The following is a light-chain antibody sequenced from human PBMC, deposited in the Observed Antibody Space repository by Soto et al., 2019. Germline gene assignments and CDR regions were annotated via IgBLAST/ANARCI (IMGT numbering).Light chain of an antibody. CDR3: ASYTISSTRV. V-gene: IGLV2-14*01. J-gene: IGLJ3*02. CDR1: NNDVGAYNY. CDR2: EVN. Sequence: QSALTQPASVSGSPGQSITISCTGSNNDVGAYNYVSWYQQHPGKAPKLIIYEVNNQPSGVSHRFSGSKSGNTASLTISGLQADDEADYYCASYTISSTRVFGGGTNVTVL.